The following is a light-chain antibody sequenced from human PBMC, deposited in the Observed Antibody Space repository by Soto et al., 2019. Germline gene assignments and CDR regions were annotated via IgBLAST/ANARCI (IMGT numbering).Light chain of an antibody. CDR1: SSDVGGYNY. V-gene: IGLV2-14*01. CDR2: EVS. J-gene: IGLJ2*01. CDR3: SSYTSSSPVV. Sequence: QSALTQPASVSGSPGQSITISCTGTSSDVGGYNYVSWYQQHPGKAPKLMIYEVSNRPSGVSNRFSGSKSGNTASLTISGLQAEDEADYYCSSYTSSSPVVFGGGTKVTVI.